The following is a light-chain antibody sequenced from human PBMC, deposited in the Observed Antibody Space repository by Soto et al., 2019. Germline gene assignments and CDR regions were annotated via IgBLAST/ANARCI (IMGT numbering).Light chain of an antibody. Sequence: EIVMTQSPATLSVSPGEIATLSYSSSQSVSTNLAWYHQKPGQSPRLLIYNALTRATGIPARFSGSGCGTEFTLTISSLQSEDSAVYYCQQHNQWPITFGQGTRLEIK. CDR3: QQHNQWPIT. CDR1: QSVSTN. J-gene: IGKJ5*01. CDR2: NAL. V-gene: IGKV3-15*01.